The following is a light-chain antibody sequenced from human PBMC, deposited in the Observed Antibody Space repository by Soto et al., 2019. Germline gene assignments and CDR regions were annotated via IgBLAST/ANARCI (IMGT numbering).Light chain of an antibody. J-gene: IGLJ1*01. CDR3: SSYTRSSSYV. Sequence: SVVAQPASVSGSPGQAVTISCTGNSSDVGTYNSVSWYQQYPGKAPKLMIHDVSNRPSGVSNRLSGSKSGNTASLTISGLQAEDEADYYCSSYTRSSSYVFGSGTKVTVL. CDR2: DVS. CDR1: SSDVGTYNS. V-gene: IGLV2-14*01.